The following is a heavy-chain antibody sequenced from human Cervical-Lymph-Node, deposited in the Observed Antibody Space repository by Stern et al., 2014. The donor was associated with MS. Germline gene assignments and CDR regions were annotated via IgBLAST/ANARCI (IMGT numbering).Heavy chain of an antibody. V-gene: IGHV4-30-2*01. CDR3: ARGGVIYTQDRNGFDV. D-gene: IGHD2-21*01. CDR1: GGSISSGGSS. J-gene: IGHJ3*01. Sequence: VQLVESGSGQAKPSQTLSLTCAVSGGSISSGGSSWNWIRQPPGKGLEWIGFIYHSGSTYYNPSLKGRVFISVDTSQNQFALYERSVTAADTAVYYCARGGVIYTQDRNGFDVWAKGQWSPSLQ. CDR2: IYHSGST.